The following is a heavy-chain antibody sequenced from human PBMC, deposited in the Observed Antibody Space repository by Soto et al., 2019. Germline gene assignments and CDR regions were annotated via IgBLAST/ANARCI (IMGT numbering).Heavy chain of an antibody. CDR2: ISSSSNYI. J-gene: IGHJ4*02. Sequence: EVQVVDSGGGLVKPGGSLRLSCAASGFTFSTYTMNWVRQAPGKGLEWVSSISSSSNYIYYADSLKGRFTISRDNAKYSLFLQMDSLRAEDTAVYYCARGYIAMDYWGQGTLVTVSS. CDR3: ARGYIAMDY. D-gene: IGHD2-21*01. CDR1: GFTFSTYT. V-gene: IGHV3-21*01.